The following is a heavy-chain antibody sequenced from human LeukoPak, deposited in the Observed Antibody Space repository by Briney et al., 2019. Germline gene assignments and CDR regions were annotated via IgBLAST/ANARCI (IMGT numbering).Heavy chain of an antibody. CDR1: GFTFSSYS. Sequence: GGSLRLSCAASGFTFSSYSMNWVRQAPGKGLEWVSSISSSSSYIYYADSVKGRSTISRDNAKNSLYLQMNSLRAEDTAVYYCAREEQLAAFDYWGQGTLVTVSS. J-gene: IGHJ4*02. D-gene: IGHD6-6*01. V-gene: IGHV3-21*01. CDR2: ISSSSSYI. CDR3: AREEQLAAFDY.